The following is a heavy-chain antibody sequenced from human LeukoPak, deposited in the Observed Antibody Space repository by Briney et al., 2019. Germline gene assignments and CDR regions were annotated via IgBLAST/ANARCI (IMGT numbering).Heavy chain of an antibody. D-gene: IGHD5-12*01. CDR1: GYTFTGYY. Sequence: VASVKVSCKASGYTFTGYYMHWVRQAPGQGLEWMGWINPNSGGTNYAQKFQGRVTMTRDTSISTAYMELSRLRSDDTAVYYCARGVVATIRDLDWFDPWGQGTLVTVSS. V-gene: IGHV1-2*02. J-gene: IGHJ5*02. CDR2: INPNSGGT. CDR3: ARGVVATIRDLDWFDP.